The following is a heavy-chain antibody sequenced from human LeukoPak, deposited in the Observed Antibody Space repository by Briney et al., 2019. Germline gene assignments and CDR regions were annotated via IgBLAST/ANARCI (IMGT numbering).Heavy chain of an antibody. CDR2: ISSTSGTK. Sequence: PGGSLRLSCAASGFTFSSYSMNWVRQAPGKGLEWVSYISSTSGTKYYADSVKGRFTISRDNAKNSVYLQMHSLRAEDTAVYYCTKDTTGPNDYWGQGTLVTVSS. CDR1: GFTFSSYS. CDR3: TKDTTGPNDY. D-gene: IGHD1-1*01. V-gene: IGHV3-48*01. J-gene: IGHJ4*02.